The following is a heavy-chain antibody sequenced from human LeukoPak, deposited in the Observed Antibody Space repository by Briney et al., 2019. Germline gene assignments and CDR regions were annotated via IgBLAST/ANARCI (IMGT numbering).Heavy chain of an antibody. CDR3: AREYSSGWYHFPYFDY. CDR1: GFTVSSNY. V-gene: IGHV3-66*01. J-gene: IGHJ4*02. CDR2: IYSGGST. Sequence: HTGGSLRLSCAASGFTVSSNYMSWVSQAPGKWLEWVSVIYSGGSTYYADSVKGRFTISRDNSKNTLYLQMNSLRAEDTAVYYCAREYSSGWYHFPYFDYWGQGTLVTVSS. D-gene: IGHD6-19*01.